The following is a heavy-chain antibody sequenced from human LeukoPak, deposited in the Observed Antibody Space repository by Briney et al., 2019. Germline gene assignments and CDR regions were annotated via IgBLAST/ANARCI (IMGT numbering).Heavy chain of an antibody. CDR3: ARGIVVVPAARFDP. D-gene: IGHD2-2*01. Sequence: SETLSLTCAVYGGSFSGYYWSWIRQPPGKGLEWIGGINHSGSTNYNPSLKSRVTISVDTSKNQFSLKLSSVTAADTAVYYCARGIVVVPAARFDPWGQGTLVTVSS. CDR2: INHSGST. V-gene: IGHV4-34*01. J-gene: IGHJ5*02. CDR1: GGSFSGYY.